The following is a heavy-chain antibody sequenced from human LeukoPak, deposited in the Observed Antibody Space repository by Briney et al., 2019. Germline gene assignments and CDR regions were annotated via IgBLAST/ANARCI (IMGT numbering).Heavy chain of an antibody. J-gene: IGHJ4*02. V-gene: IGHV3-23*01. CDR2: ISGSGGNT. Sequence: GGSLRLSCAASGFTFSNYAMSWVRRAPVKGLEWASAISGSGGNTYYADSVKGRFTISRDNSKNTLYLQMNSLRAEDTAVYYCAKASIPHPGYSSSWYSNYFDYWGQGTLVTVSS. D-gene: IGHD6-13*01. CDR3: AKASIPHPGYSSSWYSNYFDY. CDR1: GFTFSNYA.